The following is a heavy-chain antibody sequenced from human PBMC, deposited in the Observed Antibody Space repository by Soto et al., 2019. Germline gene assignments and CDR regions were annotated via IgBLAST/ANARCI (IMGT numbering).Heavy chain of an antibody. CDR2: INHSGSN. J-gene: IGHJ6*02. Sequence: TLSLTCAVYGGSFSGYYWCWIRQPPGKGLKWIGEINHSGSNNYNPSLRRRVTISIDTSKNQFARKLSSVTAEDMAVNYCSRAGIEYILATIPWDVDTAMVNYGMDVWGQGTTVTVSS. CDR3: SRAGIEYILATIPWDVDTAMVNYGMDV. CDR1: GGSFSGYY. V-gene: IGHV4-34*01. D-gene: IGHD5-18*01.